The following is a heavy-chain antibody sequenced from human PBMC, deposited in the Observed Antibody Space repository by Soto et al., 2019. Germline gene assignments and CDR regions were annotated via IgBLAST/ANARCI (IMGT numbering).Heavy chain of an antibody. V-gene: IGHV3-33*01. J-gene: IGHJ4*02. Sequence: GGSLRLSCAASGFNFITSGMHWVRQAPGKGLEWVTVMWYDGTGEDYAESVKGRFTISRDNSKNTVYLQMNSLRAEDTAVYYCARDLGIYYDSRYLDYWGQGT. CDR1: GFNFITSG. CDR3: ARDLGIYYDSRYLDY. D-gene: IGHD3-22*01. CDR2: MWYDGTGE.